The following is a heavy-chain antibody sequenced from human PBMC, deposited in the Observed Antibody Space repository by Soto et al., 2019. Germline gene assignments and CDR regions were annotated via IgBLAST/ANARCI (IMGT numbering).Heavy chain of an antibody. J-gene: IGHJ6*03. CDR2: ISGSGGST. CDR3: AKDVEDIVLMVYAIFFRGYYMDV. CDR1: GFTFSSYA. V-gene: IGHV3-23*01. Sequence: EVQLLESGGGLVQPGGSLRLSCAASGFTFSSYAMSWVRQAPGKGLEWVSAISGSGGSTYYADSVKGRFTISRDNSKNTLYLQMNSLRAEDTAVYYCAKDVEDIVLMVYAIFFRGYYMDVWGKGTTVTVSS. D-gene: IGHD2-8*01.